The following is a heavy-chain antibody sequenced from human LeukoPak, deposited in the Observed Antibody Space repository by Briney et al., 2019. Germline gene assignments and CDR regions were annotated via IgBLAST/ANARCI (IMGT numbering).Heavy chain of an antibody. D-gene: IGHD3-22*01. CDR1: GGSISSYY. CDR3: ARGGVNYYDSSGYYAFDI. Sequence: PSETLSLTCTVSGGSISSYYWSWIRQPPGKGLEWIGCIYYSGSTNYNPSLKSRVTISVDTSKNQFSLKLSSVTAADTAVYYCARGGVNYYDSSGYYAFDIWGQGTMVTVSS. V-gene: IGHV4-59*01. CDR2: IYYSGST. J-gene: IGHJ3*02.